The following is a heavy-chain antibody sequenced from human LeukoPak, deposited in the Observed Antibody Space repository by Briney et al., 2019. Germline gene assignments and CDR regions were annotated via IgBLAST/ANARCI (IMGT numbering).Heavy chain of an antibody. CDR1: GYTFTSYI. D-gene: IGHD6-13*01. V-gene: IGHV1-18*01. J-gene: IGHJ6*03. CDR3: ARDRHIAAAVYYYYMDV. CDR2: INAYNGNT. Sequence: ASVKVSCKASGYTFTSYIISWVRQAPGQGLEWMGWINAYNGNTDYAQRVQGRVTMTTDTSTSTTYMELRSLRSDDTAVYYCARDRHIAAAVYYYYMDVWGKGTPVTVSS.